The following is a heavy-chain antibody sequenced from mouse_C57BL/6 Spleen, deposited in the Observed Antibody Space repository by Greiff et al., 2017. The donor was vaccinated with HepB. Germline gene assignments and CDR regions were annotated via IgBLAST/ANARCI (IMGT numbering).Heavy chain of an antibody. CDR3: ARGRGWLMDY. CDR2: INYDGSST. Sequence: EVKLVESEGGLVQPGRSMKLSCTASGFTFSDYYMAWVRQVPEKGLEWVANINYDGSSTYYLDSLKSRFIISRDNAKNILYLQMSSLKSEDTATYYCARGRGWLMDYWGQGTTLTVSS. CDR1: GFTFSDYY. D-gene: IGHD2-3*01. J-gene: IGHJ2*01. V-gene: IGHV5-16*01.